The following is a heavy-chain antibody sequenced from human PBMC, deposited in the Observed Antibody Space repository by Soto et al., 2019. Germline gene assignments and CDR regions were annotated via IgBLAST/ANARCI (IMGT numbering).Heavy chain of an antibody. V-gene: IGHV3-30*18. CDR2: LSYDGSKI. D-gene: IGHD7-27*01. CDR3: AKEGALGDFDY. Sequence: QVQLVESEGGVVHPGGSLRPSWAASGFTLGNYGMHWVRQAPGKGLEWVAGLSYDGSKIYYVDSVKGRFTISRDNSQNTLYLQMNSLRDEDTAVYYCAKEGALGDFDYWGQGTLVTVSS. J-gene: IGHJ4*02. CDR1: GFTLGNYG.